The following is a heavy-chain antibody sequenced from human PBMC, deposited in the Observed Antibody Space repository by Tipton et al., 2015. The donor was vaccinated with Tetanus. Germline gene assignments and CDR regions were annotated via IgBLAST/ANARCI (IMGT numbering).Heavy chain of an antibody. Sequence: QLVQSGPEVKEPGASVKVSCKASGYNFVNFGITWVRQAPGQGLEWVGWISAYNGKTKYAQKLQGRVTMTTDTSTSTASMEVRSLTYDDTAVYYCGRASGYHYGSGSYYSGEDYWGQGTLVTVSS. CDR2: ISAYNGKT. D-gene: IGHD3-10*01. CDR3: GRASGYHYGSGSYYSGEDY. CDR1: GYNFVNFG. V-gene: IGHV1-18*01. J-gene: IGHJ4*02.